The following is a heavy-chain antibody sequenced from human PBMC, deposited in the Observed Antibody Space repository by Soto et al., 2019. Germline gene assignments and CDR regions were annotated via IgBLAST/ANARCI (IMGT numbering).Heavy chain of an antibody. CDR1: GLIFRDFY. J-gene: IGHJ6*02. Sequence: GGSLRLSYAASGLIFRDFYMRWIRQVPGKGLEWLSKISSSSSSTDYADSVKGRFTISRDNAKNSLYLQMSSLRAEDTAVYYCARDRGGGSIFGGHYGMDVWGQGTTVTVSS. CDR2: ISSSSSST. D-gene: IGHD3-3*01. CDR3: ARDRGGGSIFGGHYGMDV. V-gene: IGHV3-11*06.